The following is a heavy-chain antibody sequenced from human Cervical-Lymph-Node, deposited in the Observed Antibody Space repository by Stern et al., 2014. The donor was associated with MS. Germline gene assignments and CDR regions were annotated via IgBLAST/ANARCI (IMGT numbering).Heavy chain of an antibody. CDR3: ARAYYYGSGTYQYYYYQMDV. CDR2: IIPIFGIA. CDR1: GDTFSSYA. Sequence: QMQLVESGAEVKKPGSSVKVSCKASGDTFSSYAITWGRQAPVQGPEWKAGIIPIFGIANYAQKFQGRVTITADESSSTVYMELRSLRSEDSAVYYCARAYYYGSGTYQYYYYQMDVWGQGTAVTVSS. V-gene: IGHV1-69*01. J-gene: IGHJ6*02. D-gene: IGHD3-10*01.